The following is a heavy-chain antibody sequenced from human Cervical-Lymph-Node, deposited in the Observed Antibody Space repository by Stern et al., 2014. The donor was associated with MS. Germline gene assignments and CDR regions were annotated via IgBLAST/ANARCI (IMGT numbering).Heavy chain of an antibody. CDR3: DV. Sequence: VQLAQSGAEVKKPGDSLTISCKGFGYSFNIYWIAWVRQRPGQGLGWMGIIYPHDSDTGSSPSFQGHVTFSADKSISTAYLQWSSLKPSDTATYFWDVWGQGTSVTVSS. V-gene: IGHV5-51*01. J-gene: IGHJ6*02. CDR1: GYSFNIYW. CDR2: IYPHDSDT.